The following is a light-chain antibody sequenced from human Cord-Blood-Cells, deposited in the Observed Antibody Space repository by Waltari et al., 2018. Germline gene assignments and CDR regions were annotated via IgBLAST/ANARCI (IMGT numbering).Light chain of an antibody. CDR3: QQYYSYPWT. V-gene: IGKV1-8*01. J-gene: IGKJ1*01. Sequence: AVRMTQPPSSLSAPTVDRVTITCRASQGISSYFAWYQHKPGKAPKLLIYAASTLQSGVPSRFSGSGSGTDFTLTISCLQSDDFATYYCQQYYSYPWTFGQGTKVEIK. CDR1: QGISSY. CDR2: AAS.